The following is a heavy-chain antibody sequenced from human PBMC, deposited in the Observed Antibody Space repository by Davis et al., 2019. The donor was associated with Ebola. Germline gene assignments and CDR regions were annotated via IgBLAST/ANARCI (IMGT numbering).Heavy chain of an antibody. V-gene: IGHV1-3*01. D-gene: IGHD2-2*02. Sequence: AASVKVSCKASGYTFTSYAMHWVRQAPGQRLEWMGWINAGNGNTKYSQKLQGRVTMTTDTSTSTAYMELRSLRSDDTAVYYCARGGYCSSTSCYTRVDYYYYGMDVWGQGTTVTVSS. CDR1: GYTFTSYA. J-gene: IGHJ6*02. CDR2: INAGNGNT. CDR3: ARGGYCSSTSCYTRVDYYYYGMDV.